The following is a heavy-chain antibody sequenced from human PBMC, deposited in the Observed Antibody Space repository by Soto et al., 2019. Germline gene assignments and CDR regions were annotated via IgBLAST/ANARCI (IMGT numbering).Heavy chain of an antibody. V-gene: IGHV3-23*01. CDR2: ISGSGAST. Sequence: GGSLRLSCAASGFTFSSYAMSWVRQAPGKGLEWVSAISGSGASTYYADSVKGRFTISRDNSKNTLYLQMNSLRAEDTAVYYCAKHIVVVVAGRLDYWGQGTLVTVSS. D-gene: IGHD2-15*01. CDR3: AKHIVVVVAGRLDY. J-gene: IGHJ4*02. CDR1: GFTFSSYA.